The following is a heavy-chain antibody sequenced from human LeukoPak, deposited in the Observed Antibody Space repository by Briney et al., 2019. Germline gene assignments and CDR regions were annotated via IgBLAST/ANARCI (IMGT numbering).Heavy chain of an antibody. D-gene: IGHD3-22*01. J-gene: IGHJ1*01. CDR3: VRDHYYNSSGYTFRH. V-gene: IGHV4-59*01. Sequence: SETLSLTCTVSGGSISSYYWSWIRQPPGKGLEWIGYIYYSGSTNYNPSLKSRVTISVDTSKNQFSLKLSSVTAADTAVYYCVRDHYYNSSGYTFRHWGQGTLVTVSS. CDR1: GGSISSYY. CDR2: IYYSGST.